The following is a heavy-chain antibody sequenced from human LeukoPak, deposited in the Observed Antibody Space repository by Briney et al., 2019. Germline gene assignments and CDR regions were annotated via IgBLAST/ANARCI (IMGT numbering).Heavy chain of an antibody. V-gene: IGHV5-51*01. Sequence: GESLQISCQASGYSFTTYWIGWVRPMSGKGLEWMGIIYPGDSDTRYSPSFQGQVTISADKSSSTAYLQWSSLKASDTAIYYCARTVYSSGWYGAFDIWGQGTMVTVSS. J-gene: IGHJ3*02. CDR1: GYSFTTYW. CDR3: ARTVYSSGWYGAFDI. D-gene: IGHD6-19*01. CDR2: IYPGDSDT.